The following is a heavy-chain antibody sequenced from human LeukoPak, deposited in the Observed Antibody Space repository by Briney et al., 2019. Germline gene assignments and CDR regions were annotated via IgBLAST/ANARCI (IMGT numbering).Heavy chain of an antibody. V-gene: IGHV3-30*18. CDR2: LSYDGSNN. CDR3: AKDASTVTLHADY. Sequence: PGGSLRLSCAASGFTFSSYEMNWVRQAPGKGLEWVAVLSYDGSNNYYADSVKGRFTISRDNSKNTLYLQMNSLRAEDTAVYYCAKDASTVTLHADYWGQGTLVTVSS. J-gene: IGHJ4*02. CDR1: GFTFSSYE. D-gene: IGHD4-17*01.